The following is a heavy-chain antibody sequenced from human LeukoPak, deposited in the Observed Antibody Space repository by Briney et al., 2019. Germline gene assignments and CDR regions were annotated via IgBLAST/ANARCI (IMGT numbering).Heavy chain of an antibody. CDR1: GFIFSDYG. Sequence: GGSLRLSCAASGFIFSDYGIHWVRQAPGKGLEWVAAISYDGSNAYYADSVKGRFTISRDNAKNSLYLQMNSLRAEDTAVYYCARGEYNSSWGFQHWGQGTLVTVSS. CDR3: ARGEYNSSWGFQH. CDR2: ISYDGSNA. V-gene: IGHV3-30-3*01. J-gene: IGHJ1*01. D-gene: IGHD6-13*01.